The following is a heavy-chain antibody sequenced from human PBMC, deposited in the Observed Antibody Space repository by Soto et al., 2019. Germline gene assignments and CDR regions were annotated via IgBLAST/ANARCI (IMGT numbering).Heavy chain of an antibody. V-gene: IGHV4-59*01. CDR1: GGSISSYY. D-gene: IGHD3-10*01. Sequence: SETLSLTCTVSGGSISSYYWSWIRQPPGKGLEWIGYIYYSGSTNYNPSLKSRVTISVDTSKNQFSLKLSSVTAADTAVYYCARVSGSGSYPSYYMDVWGKGTTVTVSS. CDR3: ARVSGSGSYPSYYMDV. CDR2: IYYSGST. J-gene: IGHJ6*03.